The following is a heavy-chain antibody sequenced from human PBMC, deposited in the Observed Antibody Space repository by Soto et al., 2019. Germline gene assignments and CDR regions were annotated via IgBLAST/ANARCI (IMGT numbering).Heavy chain of an antibody. V-gene: IGHV3-33*01. J-gene: IGHJ4*02. Sequence: QVQLVESGGGVVQPGRSLRLSCAASGFTFSSYGMHWVRLAPGRGLEWVAVIWSDGSNKYYADSVKGRFTISRDNSKNTLYLQMNSLRAEDTAVYYCARYYYDSSGYYPLWGQGTLVTVSS. CDR2: IWSDGSNK. CDR3: ARYYYDSSGYYPL. CDR1: GFTFSSYG. D-gene: IGHD3-22*01.